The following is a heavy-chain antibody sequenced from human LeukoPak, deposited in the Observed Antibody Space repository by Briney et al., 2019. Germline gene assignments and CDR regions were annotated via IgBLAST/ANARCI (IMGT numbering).Heavy chain of an antibody. CDR2: INPNSGGT. CDR3: ARDYTIAAAGTPSY. CDR1: GYTFTGYY. J-gene: IGHJ4*02. V-gene: IGHV1-2*02. D-gene: IGHD6-13*01. Sequence: GAPVKVSCKASGYTFTGYYMHWVRQAPGQGLEWMGWINPNSGGTNYAQKFQGRVTMTRDTSISTAYMELSRLRSDDTAVYYCARDYTIAAAGTPSYWGQGTLVTVSS.